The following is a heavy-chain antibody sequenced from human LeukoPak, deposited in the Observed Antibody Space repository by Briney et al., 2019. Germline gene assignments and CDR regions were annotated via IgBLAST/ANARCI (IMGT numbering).Heavy chain of an antibody. V-gene: IGHV3-21*04. J-gene: IGHJ4*02. Sequence: GGSLRLSCAASGFTFNTYSMNWVRQAPGKGLEWISSVSSTSRYIFYAASVKGRFTISRDNAKDSLYLQMNSLRAEDAALYYCARGIRLHGGEDYFDYWGQGTLVTVSS. CDR3: ARGIRLHGGEDYFDY. CDR1: GFTFNTYS. CDR2: VSSTSRYI. D-gene: IGHD4-23*01.